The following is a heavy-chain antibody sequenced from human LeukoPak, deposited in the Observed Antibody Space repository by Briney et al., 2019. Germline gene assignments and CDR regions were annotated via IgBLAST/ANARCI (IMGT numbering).Heavy chain of an antibody. CDR2: FDPEDGET. CDR1: GYTLIELS. Sequence: GASVKVSCKVSGYTLIELSMHWVRQAPGKGLEWLGGFDPEDGETIYAQKFQGRVTMTEDTSTDIAYMELSGLRCEDTAVYYCATSRELLPAGYFDYWGQGTLVTVSS. D-gene: IGHD1-26*01. J-gene: IGHJ4*02. V-gene: IGHV1-24*01. CDR3: ATSRELLPAGYFDY.